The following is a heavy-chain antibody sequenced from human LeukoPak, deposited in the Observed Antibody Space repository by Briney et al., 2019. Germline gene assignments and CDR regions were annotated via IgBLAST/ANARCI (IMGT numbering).Heavy chain of an antibody. CDR3: ARGAGYNYPYYFDY. V-gene: IGHV4-59*01. J-gene: IGHJ4*02. CDR2: IHYSGST. CDR1: GGSISNNS. Sequence: PSETLSLTCTVSGGSISNNSWSWVRQPPGKGLEWIGYIHYSGSTNYNPSLKSRVTISEDTSKNQFSLKLSSVTAADTAVYYCARGAGYNYPYYFDYWGQGTLVTVSS. D-gene: IGHD5-24*01.